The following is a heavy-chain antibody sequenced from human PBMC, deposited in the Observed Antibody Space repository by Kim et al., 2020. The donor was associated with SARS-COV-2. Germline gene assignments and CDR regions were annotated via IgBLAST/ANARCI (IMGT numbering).Heavy chain of an antibody. CDR2: IKSKTDGGTT. CDR3: TNSRIRRVYGMDV. Sequence: GGSLRLSCAASGFTFSNAWMSWVRQAPGKGLEWVGRIKSKTDGGTTDYAAPVKGRFTISRDDSKNTLYLQMNSLKTEDTAVYYCTNSRIRRVYGMDVWGQGTTVTVSS. V-gene: IGHV3-15*01. CDR1: GFTFSNAW. J-gene: IGHJ6*02.